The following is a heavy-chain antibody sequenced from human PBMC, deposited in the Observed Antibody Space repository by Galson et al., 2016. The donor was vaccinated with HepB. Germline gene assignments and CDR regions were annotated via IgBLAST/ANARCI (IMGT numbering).Heavy chain of an antibody. D-gene: IGHD3-10*01. V-gene: IGHV3-33*01. Sequence: SLRLSCAASGFTFSRYGMHWVRQAPGKGLEWVAIIWYDGSNEYYADSVKGRFTISRDNSKNTLYLQMTSLRAEDTAVYYCARSPTYYYASGSYSSQPFDYWGQGTLVTVSS. CDR3: ARSPTYYYASGSYSSQPFDY. CDR1: GFTFSRYG. J-gene: IGHJ4*02. CDR2: IWYDGSNE.